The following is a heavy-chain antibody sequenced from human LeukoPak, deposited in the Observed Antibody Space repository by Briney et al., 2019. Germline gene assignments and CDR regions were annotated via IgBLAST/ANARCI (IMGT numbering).Heavy chain of an antibody. V-gene: IGHV4-34*01. CDR3: ARFGYGSGSYYNWFDP. CDR1: GGSFSGYY. D-gene: IGHD3-10*01. Sequence: SETLSLTCAVYGGSFSGYYWSWIRQPPGKGLEWIGEIYHGGSTTYNPSLKSRVTISVDTSKNQFSLKLSSVTAADTAVYYCARFGYGSGSYYNWFDPWGQGTLVTVSS. CDR2: IYHGGST. J-gene: IGHJ5*02.